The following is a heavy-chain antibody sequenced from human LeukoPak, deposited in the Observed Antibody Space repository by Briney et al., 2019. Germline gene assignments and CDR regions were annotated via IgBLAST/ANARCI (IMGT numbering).Heavy chain of an antibody. V-gene: IGHV3-7*03. CDR2: IKQDGSEK. D-gene: IGHD2-2*01. CDR3: ARSRFVGYCSSTSCPGAFDI. Sequence: GGSLRLSCAASGFTFSSYWMSWVRQAPGKGLEWVANIKQDGSEKYYVDSVKGRFTISRDNAKNSLYLQMNSLRAEDTAVYYCARSRFVGYCSSTSCPGAFDIWGQGTMDTVSS. CDR1: GFTFSSYW. J-gene: IGHJ3*02.